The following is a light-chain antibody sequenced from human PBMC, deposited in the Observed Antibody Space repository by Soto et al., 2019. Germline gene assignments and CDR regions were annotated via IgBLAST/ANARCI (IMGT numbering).Light chain of an antibody. V-gene: IGKV3-20*01. CDR1: QSVSSSY. J-gene: IGKJ2*01. Sequence: EIVLTQSPGTLSLSPGERATLSCRASQSVSSSYLAWYQQKPGQAPRLLIYGASSRATGIPDMFSGSGSGTDFTLTISRLETEDFAVYYCQQYGSSLYTFGQGTKLEIK. CDR2: GAS. CDR3: QQYGSSLYT.